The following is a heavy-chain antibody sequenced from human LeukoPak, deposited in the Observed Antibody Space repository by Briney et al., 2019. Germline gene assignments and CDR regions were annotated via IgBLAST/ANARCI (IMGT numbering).Heavy chain of an antibody. J-gene: IGHJ4*02. V-gene: IGHV4-59*01. CDR3: VTGHYEPFDN. Sequence: PSETLSLTCNVSGASLSDYYWGWIRQSPAKGLEWLGYVSDTGKTDYNPSLNSRGTLSLDTSKNQFSLRLASVTAADTAVYYCVTGHYEPFDNWGQGTLVTVSS. CDR2: VSDTGKT. CDR1: GASLSDYY. D-gene: IGHD3-3*01.